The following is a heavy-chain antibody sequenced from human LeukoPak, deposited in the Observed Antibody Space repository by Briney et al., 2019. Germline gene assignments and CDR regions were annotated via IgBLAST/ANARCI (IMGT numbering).Heavy chain of an antibody. D-gene: IGHD2-2*01. CDR1: GYTFTGYY. CDR2: INPNSGGT. Sequence: ASVKVSCKASGYTFTGYYMHWVRQAPGQGLEWMGWINPNSGGTNYAQKFQGRVTMTRDTSISTAYMELSRLRSDDTAVYYCARDESCSSTSCYDYWGQGTLVTVSS. CDR3: ARDESCSSTSCYDY. J-gene: IGHJ4*02. V-gene: IGHV1-2*02.